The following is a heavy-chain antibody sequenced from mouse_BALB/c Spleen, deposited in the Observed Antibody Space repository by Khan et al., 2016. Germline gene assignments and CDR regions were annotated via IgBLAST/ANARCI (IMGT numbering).Heavy chain of an antibody. J-gene: IGHJ2*01. CDR1: GYSITSDYA. CDR3: ARHYYFDY. V-gene: IGHV3-2*02. CDR2: ISYSGST. Sequence: EVQLQESGPGLVKPSQSLSLTCTVTGYSITSDYAWNWIRQFPGNKLEWMGYISYSGSTSYNPSLKRRISITRDTSKNQFFLQLNSVTTEDTATXYCARHYYFDYWGQGTTLTVSS.